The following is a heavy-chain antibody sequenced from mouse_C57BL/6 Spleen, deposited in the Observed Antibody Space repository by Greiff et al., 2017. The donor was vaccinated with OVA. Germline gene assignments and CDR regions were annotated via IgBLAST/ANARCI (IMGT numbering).Heavy chain of an antibody. Sequence: QVQLQQPGAELVKPGASVKLSCKASGYTFTSYWMHWVKQRPGQGLEWIGMIHPNSGSTNYNEKFKSKATLTVDKSSSTAYMQLSSLTSEDSAVYYCAREADYYGSSYGYFDVWGTGTTVTVSS. V-gene: IGHV1-64*01. CDR2: IHPNSGST. D-gene: IGHD1-1*01. CDR3: AREADYYGSSYGYFDV. CDR1: GYTFTSYW. J-gene: IGHJ1*03.